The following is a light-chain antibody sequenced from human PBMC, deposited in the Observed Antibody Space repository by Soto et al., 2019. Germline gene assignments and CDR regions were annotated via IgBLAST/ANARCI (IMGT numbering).Light chain of an antibody. Sequence: DIQMTQSPSTLSASVGDRVTITCRASQSISSWLAWYQQKPGKAPKLLIYKASNLESGVPSRFSGSGSGTELTLTISSLQPDDFATYYCQEYNSPRTFGQGTKVEIK. CDR3: QEYNSPRT. V-gene: IGKV1-5*03. CDR2: KAS. CDR1: QSISSW. J-gene: IGKJ1*01.